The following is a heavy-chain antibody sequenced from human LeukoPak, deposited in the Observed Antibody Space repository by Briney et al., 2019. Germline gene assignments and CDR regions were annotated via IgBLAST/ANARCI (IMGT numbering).Heavy chain of an antibody. J-gene: IGHJ4*02. V-gene: IGHV1-46*01. Sequence: GASVEVSCKTSGYTFTNYRLHWVRQAPGQGLEWMGIINPSGGSSSYAQKFQGRVTMTRDTSTATVYMELSSLRSDDTAVYYCATSGDLVSAGLFDYWGQGTLVTVSS. CDR1: GYTFTNYR. D-gene: IGHD2-21*02. CDR2: INPSGGSS. CDR3: ATSGDLVSAGLFDY.